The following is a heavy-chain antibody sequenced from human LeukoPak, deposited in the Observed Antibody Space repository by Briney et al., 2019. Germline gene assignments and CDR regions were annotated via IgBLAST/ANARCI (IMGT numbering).Heavy chain of an antibody. CDR3: ARDLYGDYGKFDY. CDR2: IYSGGST. CDR1: GFTVSSNY. J-gene: IGHJ4*02. D-gene: IGHD4-17*01. Sequence: GGSLRLSCAASGFTVSSNYMSWVRQAPGKGLEWVSVIYSGGSTYYADSVKGRFTISRDNSKNTLYLQMNSLRAEDTAVYYCARDLYGDYGKFDYWGQGTLVTVSS. V-gene: IGHV3-53*01.